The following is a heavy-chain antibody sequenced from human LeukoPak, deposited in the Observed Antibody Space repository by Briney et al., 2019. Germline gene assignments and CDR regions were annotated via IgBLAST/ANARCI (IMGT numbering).Heavy chain of an antibody. CDR1: GFTFSDYY. J-gene: IGHJ6*03. D-gene: IGHD2-2*01. Sequence: GGSLRLSCAASGFTFSDYYMSWIRQAPGKGLEWVSYISSSGSTIYYADSVKGRFTISRDNAKNSLYLQMNSLRAEDTAVYYCASPAANDYYYMDVWGKGTTVTVSS. CDR3: ASPAANDYYYMDV. V-gene: IGHV3-11*01. CDR2: ISSSGSTI.